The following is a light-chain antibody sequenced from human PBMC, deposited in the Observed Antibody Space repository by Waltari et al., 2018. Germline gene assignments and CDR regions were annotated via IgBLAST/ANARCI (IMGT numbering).Light chain of an antibody. V-gene: IGKV1-5*03. J-gene: IGKJ2*01. CDR1: QSISSW. CDR2: KAS. CDR3: QHYNLHSET. Sequence: DIQMSQSPSTLSASVGDRVTITCRASQSISSWFAWYQQKPGKAPKLLIYKASSLQSGVPSRFSGSVSGTEFTLTISSLQPDDFATYYCQHYNLHSETFGQGTKLEIK.